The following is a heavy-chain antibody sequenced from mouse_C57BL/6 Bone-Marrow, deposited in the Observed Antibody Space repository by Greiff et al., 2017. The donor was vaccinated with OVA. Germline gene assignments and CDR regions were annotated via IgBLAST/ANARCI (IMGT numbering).Heavy chain of an antibody. V-gene: IGHV1-55*01. Sequence: QVQLQQPGAELVKPGASVKMSCKASGYTFTSYWITWVKQRPGQGLEWIGDIYPGSGRTNSNEKFKSKATLTVDTSSSTAYMQLSSLTSEDSAVYYCAREGWLLLYAMDYWGQGTSVTVSS. CDR2: IYPGSGRT. D-gene: IGHD2-3*01. CDR3: AREGWLLLYAMDY. J-gene: IGHJ4*01. CDR1: GYTFTSYW.